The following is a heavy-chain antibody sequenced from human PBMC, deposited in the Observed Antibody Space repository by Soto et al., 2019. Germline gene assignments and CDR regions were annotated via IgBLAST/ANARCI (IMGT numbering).Heavy chain of an antibody. J-gene: IGHJ6*02. CDR1: GFIFSSYA. CDR2: ISYDGNNK. D-gene: IGHD2-15*01. CDR3: ARGFGSGGICYSYYYGMDV. Sequence: GGSLILSCAVSGFIFSSYAIHWVRQAPGKGLEWVAVISYDGNNKYYADSVKGRFTISRDNSKNTLYLQMNSLRAEDTAVYYCARGFGSGGICYSYYYGMDVWGQGTTVTVSS. V-gene: IGHV3-30-3*01.